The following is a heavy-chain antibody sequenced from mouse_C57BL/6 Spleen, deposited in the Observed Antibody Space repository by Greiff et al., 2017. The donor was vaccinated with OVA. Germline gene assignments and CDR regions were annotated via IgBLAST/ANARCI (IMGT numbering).Heavy chain of an antibody. V-gene: IGHV5-6*01. CDR1: GFTFSSYG. D-gene: IGHD4-1*01. CDR2: ISSGGSYT. J-gene: IGHJ2*01. Sequence: EVKLMESGGDLVKPGGSLKLSCAASGFTFSSYGLSWVRQTPDKRLEWVATISSGGSYTYYPDSVKGRFTISRDNAKNTLYLQMSSLKSEDTAMYYCARQTGPLDYWGQGTTLTVSS. CDR3: ARQTGPLDY.